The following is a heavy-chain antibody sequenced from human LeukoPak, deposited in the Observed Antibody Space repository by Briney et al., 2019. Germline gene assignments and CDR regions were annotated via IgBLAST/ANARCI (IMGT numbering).Heavy chain of an antibody. CDR2: IDTSDSYT. J-gene: IGHJ4*02. Sequence: AESLQISCKGSGYSITSYYWISWVRQMPGKGLEWMGRIDTSDSYTNYSPSSQGHVTISADKSISTAYLQWSSLKASDTAMYYCATGRYGSGSYMYYFDYWGQGTLVTVSS. CDR1: GYSITSYYW. D-gene: IGHD3-10*01. V-gene: IGHV5-10-1*01. CDR3: ATGRYGSGSYMYYFDY.